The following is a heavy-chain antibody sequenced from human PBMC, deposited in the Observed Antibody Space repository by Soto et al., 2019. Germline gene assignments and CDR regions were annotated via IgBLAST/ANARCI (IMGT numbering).Heavy chain of an antibody. Sequence: QVQLVQSGAEVKKPGASVKVSCKASGYTFTSYDINWVRQATGQGLEWMGWMNPNSGNTGYAQKFKGRVTMTRNTSISTAYMELSSLRSEDTAVYYCARKYSSSWYPYYYYYYYMDVWGKGTTVTVSS. CDR1: GYTFTSYD. CDR2: MNPNSGNT. CDR3: ARKYSSSWYPYYYYYYYMDV. J-gene: IGHJ6*03. D-gene: IGHD6-13*01. V-gene: IGHV1-8*01.